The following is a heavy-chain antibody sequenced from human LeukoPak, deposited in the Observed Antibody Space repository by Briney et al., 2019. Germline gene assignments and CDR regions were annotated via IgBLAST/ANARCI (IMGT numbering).Heavy chain of an antibody. Sequence: SETLSLTCTVSGGSISSYYWSWIRQPPGKGLEWIGYIYYSGSTSYNPSLKSRVAMSADTSKNQFSLRLSSVTAADTAVYCCARRGAYSGNDLAWYFDLWGRGTLVTVSS. CDR2: IYYSGST. D-gene: IGHD5-12*01. V-gene: IGHV4-59*08. CDR3: ARRGAYSGNDLAWYFDL. CDR1: GGSISSYY. J-gene: IGHJ2*01.